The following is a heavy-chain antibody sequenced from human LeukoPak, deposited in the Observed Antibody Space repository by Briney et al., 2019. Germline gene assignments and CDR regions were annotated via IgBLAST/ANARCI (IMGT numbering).Heavy chain of an antibody. J-gene: IGHJ4*02. V-gene: IGHV1-18*01. D-gene: IGHD2-21*02. CDR3: ASEGNEYCGGDCWD. Sequence: ASVKVSCKASGYTFTSYGISWVRQAPGQGLEWMGWISAYNGNTNYAQKLQGRVTMTADTSTSTAYMELRSLRSDDTAVYYCASEGNEYCGGDCWDWGQGTLVTVSS. CDR1: GYTFTSYG. CDR2: ISAYNGNT.